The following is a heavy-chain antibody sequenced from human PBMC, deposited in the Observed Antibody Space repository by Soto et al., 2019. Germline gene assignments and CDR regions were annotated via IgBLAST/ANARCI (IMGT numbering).Heavy chain of an antibody. D-gene: IGHD3-22*01. Sequence: QVQLVQSGAEVKKPGSSVKVYCQASGGSFSDYAISWVRQAPGQGLEWMGGIIPMLGIADNAQKFQGRVIITADEYTSTVYMELSSLRAEDTAVYYCARDGDYYDSSGFQRDYHYYGMDVWGQGTTVTVAS. J-gene: IGHJ6*02. V-gene: IGHV1-69*01. CDR3: ARDGDYYDSSGFQRDYHYYGMDV. CDR1: GGSFSDYA. CDR2: IIPMLGIA.